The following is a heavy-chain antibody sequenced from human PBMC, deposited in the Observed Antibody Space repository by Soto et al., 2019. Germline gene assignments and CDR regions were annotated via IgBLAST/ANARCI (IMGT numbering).Heavy chain of an antibody. D-gene: IGHD3-22*01. J-gene: IGHJ4*02. Sequence: QVQLVESGGGVVQPGRSLRLSCAASGFTFSSYGMHWVRQAPGKGLEWVAVISYDGSNKYYADSVKGRFTISRDNSKKTLYLQMNSLRAEDTAVYYCAKEAARYYDSSGFDYWGQGTLVTVSS. V-gene: IGHV3-30*18. CDR3: AKEAARYYDSSGFDY. CDR1: GFTFSSYG. CDR2: ISYDGSNK.